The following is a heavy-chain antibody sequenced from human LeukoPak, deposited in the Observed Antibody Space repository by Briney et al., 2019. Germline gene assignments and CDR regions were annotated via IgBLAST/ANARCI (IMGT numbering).Heavy chain of an antibody. D-gene: IGHD1-1*01. Sequence: ASVKVSCKASGYTFTGYYMHWVRQAPGQGLEWMGWINPNSGGTNYAQKFQGWVTMTRDTSISTAYMELSRLRSDDTAVYYCARGNWNDVMATAPYAFDIWGQGTMVTVSS. CDR3: ARGNWNDVMATAPYAFDI. CDR2: INPNSGGT. J-gene: IGHJ3*02. CDR1: GYTFTGYY. V-gene: IGHV1-2*04.